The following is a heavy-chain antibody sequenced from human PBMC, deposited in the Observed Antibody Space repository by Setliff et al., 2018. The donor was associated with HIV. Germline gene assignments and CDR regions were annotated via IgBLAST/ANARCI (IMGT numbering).Heavy chain of an antibody. CDR3: AHRRLVDYLDY. J-gene: IGHJ4*02. Sequence: TLSLTCTVSGGSISSGSYYWSWIRQPPGKALEWLAVIYWDDDKRYSPSLKSRLTITKDTSKNQVVLTMTNMDPVDTATYYCAHRRLVDYLDYWGQGTLVTVS. V-gene: IGHV2-5*08. CDR2: IYWDDDK. D-gene: IGHD2-8*02. CDR1: GGSISSGSYY.